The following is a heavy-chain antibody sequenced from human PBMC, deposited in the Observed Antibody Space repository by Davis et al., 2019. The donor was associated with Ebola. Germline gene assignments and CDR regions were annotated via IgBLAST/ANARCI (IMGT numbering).Heavy chain of an antibody. D-gene: IGHD6-6*01. J-gene: IGHJ6*02. V-gene: IGHV5-51*01. CDR2: IYPGDSDT. CDR1: GYSFTSYW. CDR3: ARHGIAARPRYYYYGMDV. Sequence: GEFLKISCKGSGYSFTSYWIGWVRQMPGKGLEWMGIIYPGDSDTRYSPSFQGQVTISADKSISTAYLQWSSLKASDTAMYYCARHGIAARPRYYYYGMDVWGQGTTVTVSS.